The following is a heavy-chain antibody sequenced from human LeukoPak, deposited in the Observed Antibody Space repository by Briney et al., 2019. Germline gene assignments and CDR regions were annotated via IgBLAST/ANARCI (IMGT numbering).Heavy chain of an antibody. CDR1: GFSLSTSGVG. D-gene: IGHD4-11*01. CDR2: IYWDDDK. CDR3: AHSPYSDSTFDY. J-gene: IGHJ4*02. V-gene: IGHV2-5*02. Sequence: SGPTLVKPTQTLTLTCTFSGFSLSTSGVGVGWIRQPPGKALEWLALIYWDDDKRYSPSLKSRLTITKDTSKNQVVLTVTHMDPVDTATYYCAHSPYSDSTFDYWGQGTLVTVSS.